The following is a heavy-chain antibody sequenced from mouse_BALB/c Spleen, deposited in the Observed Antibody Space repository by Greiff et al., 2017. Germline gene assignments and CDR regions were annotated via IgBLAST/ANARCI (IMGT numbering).Heavy chain of an antibody. CDR2: IRNKANGYTT. J-gene: IGHJ3*01. CDR3: ARLYYGYSWFAY. Sequence: EVQLVESGGGLVQPGGSLRLSCATSGFTFTDYYMSWVRQPPGKALEWLGFIRNKANGYTTEYSASVKGRFTISRDNSQSILYLQMNTLRAEDSATYYCARLYYGYSWFAYWGQGTLVTVSA. CDR1: GFTFTDYY. V-gene: IGHV7-3*02. D-gene: IGHD2-2*01.